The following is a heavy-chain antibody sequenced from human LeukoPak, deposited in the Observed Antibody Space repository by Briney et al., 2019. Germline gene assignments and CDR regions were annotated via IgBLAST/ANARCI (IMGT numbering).Heavy chain of an antibody. CDR3: ARREGATQILPD. V-gene: IGHV4-4*09. D-gene: IGHD1-26*01. Sequence: SETLSLTCTVSGGSISSYYWSWIRQPPGKGLEWIGYIYTSGSTNYNPSLKSRVTISVDTSKNQLSLKLSSVTAADTAVYYCARREGATQILPDWGQGTLVTVSS. CDR1: GGSISSYY. J-gene: IGHJ4*02. CDR2: IYTSGST.